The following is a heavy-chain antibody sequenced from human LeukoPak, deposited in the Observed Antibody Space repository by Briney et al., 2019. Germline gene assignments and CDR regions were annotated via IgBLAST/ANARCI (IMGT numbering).Heavy chain of an antibody. CDR2: INAGNGNT. CDR1: GYTFTSYA. Sequence: ASVNVSCKASGYTFTSYAMHWVRQAPGQRLEWMGWINAGNGNTKYPQKFQGRVTITRDTSASTAYMELSSLRSEDTAVYYCARYRTSLSYYYYYGMDVWGQGTTVTISS. CDR3: ARYRTSLSYYYYYGMDV. V-gene: IGHV1-3*01. D-gene: IGHD1-26*01. J-gene: IGHJ6*02.